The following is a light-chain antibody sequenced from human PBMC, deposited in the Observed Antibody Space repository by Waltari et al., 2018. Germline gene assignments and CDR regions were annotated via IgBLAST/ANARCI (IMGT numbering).Light chain of an antibody. V-gene: IGKV1-5*01. CDR3: QQYSGYPFT. Sequence: DIHMTQSPSTLSASVGDRSTITCRASQNISRWLAWYQQRPGKAPKLLISDASFLQSGVPSRFSGSGSVTAFTLTISSLQPDDFAIYYCQQYSGYPFTFGPGTKVEIK. CDR2: DAS. J-gene: IGKJ3*01. CDR1: QNISRW.